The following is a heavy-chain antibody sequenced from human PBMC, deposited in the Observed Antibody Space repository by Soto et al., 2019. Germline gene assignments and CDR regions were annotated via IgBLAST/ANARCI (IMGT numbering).Heavy chain of an antibody. Sequence: SETLSLTCAVSGGSISSDYWRSWVRQPPGKGLEWIGEIFHSGRTNYNPSLESRVTISMDKSDNQFSLKLSSVTAADTAVYYCARNPFDYWGQGTLVTVSS. J-gene: IGHJ4*02. CDR1: GGSISSDYW. CDR3: ARNPFDY. CDR2: IFHSGRT. V-gene: IGHV4-4*02.